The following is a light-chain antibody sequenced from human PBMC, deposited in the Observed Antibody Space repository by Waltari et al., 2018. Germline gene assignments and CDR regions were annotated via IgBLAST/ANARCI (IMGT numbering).Light chain of an antibody. Sequence: EIVLTQSPGTASLSPGERVTLSCRASQSVGSSSLAWYQQKPGQAPRLVIYRASRRATGIPDRVSGSGSGTDLSLTIRRLEPEDFAVYYCQQHGTLPATFGQGTKVEIK. CDR2: RAS. J-gene: IGKJ1*01. CDR3: QQHGTLPAT. V-gene: IGKV3-20*01. CDR1: QSVGSSS.